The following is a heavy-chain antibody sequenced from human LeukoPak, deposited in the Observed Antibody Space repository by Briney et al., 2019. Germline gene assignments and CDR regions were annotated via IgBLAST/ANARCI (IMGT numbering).Heavy chain of an antibody. CDR2: IYYSGST. J-gene: IGHJ5*02. CDR3: ARPGTGAAADNWFDA. CDR1: GGSISSSSYY. V-gene: IGHV4-39*01. D-gene: IGHD6-13*01. Sequence: SETLSLTCTVSGGSISSSSYYWGWIRQPPGKGLEWIGSIYYSGSTYYNPSLKSRVTISVDTSKNQFSLKLSSVTAADTAVYYCARPGTGAAADNWFDAWGQGTLVTVSS.